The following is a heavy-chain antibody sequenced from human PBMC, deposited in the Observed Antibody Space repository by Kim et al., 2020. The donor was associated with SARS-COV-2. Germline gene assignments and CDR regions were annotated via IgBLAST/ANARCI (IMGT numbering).Heavy chain of an antibody. J-gene: IGHJ4*02. V-gene: IGHV5-51*01. CDR3: ARHLEGDGYNDGAFDY. D-gene: IGHD5-12*01. Sequence: SFQGQVTIAADKSISTAYLQWSSLKASDTAMYYCARHLEGDGYNDGAFDYWGQGTLVTVSS.